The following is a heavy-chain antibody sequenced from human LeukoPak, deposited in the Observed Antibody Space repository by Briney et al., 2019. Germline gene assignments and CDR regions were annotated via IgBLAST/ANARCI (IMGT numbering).Heavy chain of an antibody. V-gene: IGHV1-46*01. CDR3: ARGYAAVDYFRYYAMDV. Sequence: ASVKVSCKASGYAFTSYYMHWVRQAPGQGLEWMGIINPGGGSTGYAQKFRGSVTLTRDTSTSTVYMELSSLRSEDTAVYYCARGYAAVDYFRYYAMDVWGQGTTVTVSS. CDR2: INPGGGST. D-gene: IGHD3-10*02. CDR1: GYAFTSYY. J-gene: IGHJ6*02.